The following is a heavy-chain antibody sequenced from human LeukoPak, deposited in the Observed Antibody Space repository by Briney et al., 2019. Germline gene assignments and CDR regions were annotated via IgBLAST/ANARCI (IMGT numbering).Heavy chain of an antibody. Sequence: SETLSLTCTVSGGSVSSGTYYWSWIRQPAGKGLEWIGHIYTSGTTNYNPSLKSRVTISVDTSKNQFSLKLSSVTAADTAVYYCARHKIYGSGSFDYWGQGTLVTVSS. CDR2: IYTSGTT. CDR3: ARHKIYGSGSFDY. CDR1: GGSVSSGTYY. V-gene: IGHV4-61*09. D-gene: IGHD3-10*01. J-gene: IGHJ4*02.